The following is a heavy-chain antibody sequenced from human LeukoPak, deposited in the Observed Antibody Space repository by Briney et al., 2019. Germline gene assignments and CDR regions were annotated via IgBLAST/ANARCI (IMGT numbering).Heavy chain of an antibody. CDR2: ISNSGSTI. D-gene: IGHD2-15*01. CDR3: AKAPLSRCTGAICYALDY. J-gene: IGHJ4*02. CDR1: GFTFSDYY. Sequence: EGSLRLSCAASGFTFSDYYMSWIRQAPGKGLEWVSYISNSGSTIYYADSLKGRFTVSRDNAKNSLYLQMNNLRDEDTAVYYCAKAPLSRCTGAICYALDYWGQGTLVTVSS. V-gene: IGHV3-11*04.